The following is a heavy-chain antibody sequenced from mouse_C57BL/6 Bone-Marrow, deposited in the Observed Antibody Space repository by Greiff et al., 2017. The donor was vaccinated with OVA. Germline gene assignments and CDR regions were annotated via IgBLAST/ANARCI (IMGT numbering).Heavy chain of an antibody. CDR2: IDPETGGT. J-gene: IGHJ3*01. Sequence: QVQLQQSGAELVRPGASVTLSCKASGYTFTDYEMHWVKQTPVHGLEWIGAIDPETGGTAYNQKFKGKAILTADKSSSTAYMELRSLTSEDSAVYYCTSPIYDGYSAWFAYWGQGTLVTVSA. D-gene: IGHD2-3*01. CDR1: GYTFTDYE. CDR3: TSPIYDGYSAWFAY. V-gene: IGHV1-15*01.